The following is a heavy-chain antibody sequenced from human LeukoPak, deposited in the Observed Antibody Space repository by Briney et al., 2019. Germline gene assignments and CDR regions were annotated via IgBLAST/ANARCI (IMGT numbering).Heavy chain of an antibody. CDR1: GFTFSSYS. Sequence: GGSLRLSCAASGFTFSSYSMNWVRQAPGKGLEWVSSISSSSSYIYYADSVKGRFTISRDNAKNSLYLQMNSLRAEDTAVYYCARDRRTLYGMDVWGQGITVTVSS. CDR2: ISSSSSYI. CDR3: ARDRRTLYGMDV. J-gene: IGHJ6*02. D-gene: IGHD1-14*01. V-gene: IGHV3-21*01.